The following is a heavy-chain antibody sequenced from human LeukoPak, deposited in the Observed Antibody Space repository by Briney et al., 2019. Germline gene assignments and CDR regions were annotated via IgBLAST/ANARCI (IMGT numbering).Heavy chain of an antibody. D-gene: IGHD3-9*01. J-gene: IGHJ3*02. V-gene: IGHV4-34*01. CDR1: GGSFSGYY. CDR2: INHSGST. Sequence: SETLSLTCAVYGGSFSGYYWSWIRQPPGKGLEWIGEINHSGSTNYNPSLKSRVTISVDTSKNQFSLKLSSVTAADTAVYYCARGARYYDILTGYYGRFPLGAFDIWGQGTMVTVSS. CDR3: ARGARYYDILTGYYGRFPLGAFDI.